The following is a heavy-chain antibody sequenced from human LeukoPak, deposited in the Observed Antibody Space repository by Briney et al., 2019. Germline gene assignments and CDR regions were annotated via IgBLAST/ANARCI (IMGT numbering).Heavy chain of an antibody. CDR3: ARAHDSLVISDYYYHGIDV. J-gene: IGHJ6*02. D-gene: IGHD2-21*01. Sequence: PSETLFLSCTASGCSISSYYLSWIRQTPGKGLEWIGYIYYNGSTNYNPSLTSRVTISIDTSNNQFSLKLSSVTAADPAMYDCARAHDSLVISDYYYHGIDVWGQGTTVTASS. CDR1: GCSISSYY. V-gene: IGHV4-59*08. CDR2: IYYNGST.